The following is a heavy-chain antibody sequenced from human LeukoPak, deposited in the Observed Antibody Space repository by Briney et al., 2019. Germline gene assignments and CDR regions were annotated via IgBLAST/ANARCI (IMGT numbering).Heavy chain of an antibody. CDR2: IYYRGST. CDR3: ARHYLSDGILSTFDP. D-gene: IGHD2-2*01. V-gene: IGHV4-39*01. Sequence: SETLSLTCTVSGGAISSSPYYWGWIRQPPGKGLEWIGTIYYRGSTYSNPSLNSRVTISLDTSKNQFSLRLRSVTAADTALYYCARHYLSDGILSTFDPWGQGTLVTVSS. J-gene: IGHJ5*02. CDR1: GGAISSSPYY.